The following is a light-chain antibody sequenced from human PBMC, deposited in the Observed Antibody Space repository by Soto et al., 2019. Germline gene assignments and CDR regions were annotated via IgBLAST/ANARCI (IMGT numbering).Light chain of an antibody. CDR3: QQYNKWPIT. J-gene: IGKJ5*01. Sequence: EIVLTQSPATLSVSPGEGATLSCRASQSVGSLLAWYQQKPGQAPRLLIYRASTRAAGLPDRFSGSGSETDFILTISSLQSEDFAVYYCQQYNKWPITFGQGTRLEIK. CDR2: RAS. CDR1: QSVGSL. V-gene: IGKV3-15*01.